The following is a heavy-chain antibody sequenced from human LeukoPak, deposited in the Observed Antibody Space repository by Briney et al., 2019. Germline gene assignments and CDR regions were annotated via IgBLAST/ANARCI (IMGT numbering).Heavy chain of an antibody. CDR1: GFTFSSYA. CDR3: AKGPITMIVLDAFDI. J-gene: IGHJ3*02. D-gene: IGHD3-22*01. CDR2: ISGSGGST. V-gene: IGHV3-23*01. Sequence: GGSLRLSCAASGFTFSSYAMSWVRQAPGRGLEGVSAISGSGGSTYYADSVKGRFTISRDNSKNTLYLQMNSLRAEDTAVYYCAKGPITMIVLDAFDIWAQGTMVTVSS.